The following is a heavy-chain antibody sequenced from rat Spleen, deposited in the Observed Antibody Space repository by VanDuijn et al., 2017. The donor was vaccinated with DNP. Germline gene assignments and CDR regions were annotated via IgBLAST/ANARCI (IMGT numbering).Heavy chain of an antibody. CDR2: INKDSSTI. CDR3: AKGPNYGGWSDYFDY. D-gene: IGHD1-11*01. J-gene: IGHJ2*01. V-gene: IGHV4-2*01. CDR1: GFNFNDNW. Sequence: EVKLVESGGGLVQPGRSLKISCAASGFNFNDNWMGWVRQAPGKGLEWIGQINKDSSTINYNPSLKEKITISRDKAQNTLYLQMSKLGSEDTAIYYCAKGPNYGGWSDYFDYWGQGVMVTVSS.